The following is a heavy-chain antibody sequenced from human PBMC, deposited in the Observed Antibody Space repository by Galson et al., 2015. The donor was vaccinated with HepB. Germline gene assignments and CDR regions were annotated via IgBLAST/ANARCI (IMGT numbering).Heavy chain of an antibody. V-gene: IGHV1-69*04. Sequence: SVKVSCKVSGGTYSAYGINWVRQAPGQGLEWMGRIIPILGVTNYAQKFQDRVLITADKSTTTAYMELNTLTFADTATYFCARDDYGDSWASDHWGQGTLVTVSS. CDR1: GGTYSAYG. J-gene: IGHJ4*02. CDR2: IIPILGVT. D-gene: IGHD4-17*01. CDR3: ARDDYGDSWASDH.